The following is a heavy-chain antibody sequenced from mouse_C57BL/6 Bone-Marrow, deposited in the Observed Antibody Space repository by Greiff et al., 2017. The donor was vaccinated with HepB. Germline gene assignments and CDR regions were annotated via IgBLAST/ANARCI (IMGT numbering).Heavy chain of an antibody. V-gene: IGHV1-19*01. Sequence: GYTFTDYYMNWVKQSHGKSLEWIGVINPYNGGTSYNQKFKGKATLTVDKSSSTAYMELNSLTSEDSAVYYCARRTMITTKYFDVWGTGTTVTVAS. D-gene: IGHD2-4*01. J-gene: IGHJ1*03. CDR3: ARRTMITTKYFDV. CDR2: INPYNGGT. CDR1: GYTFTDYY.